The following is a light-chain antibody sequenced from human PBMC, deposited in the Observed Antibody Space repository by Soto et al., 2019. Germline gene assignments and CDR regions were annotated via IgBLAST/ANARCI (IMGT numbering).Light chain of an antibody. CDR1: SSDIGAYNY. Sequence: QSALTQPPSASGSPGQSVTISCTGTSSDIGAYNYVSWYQQHPGKAPKFMIYEVSKRPSGVPDRFSGSKSGNTASLTVSGLQAEDEADYYCSAYAGRYTFVFATGTKVTVL. CDR2: EVS. CDR3: SAYAGRYTFV. V-gene: IGLV2-8*01. J-gene: IGLJ1*01.